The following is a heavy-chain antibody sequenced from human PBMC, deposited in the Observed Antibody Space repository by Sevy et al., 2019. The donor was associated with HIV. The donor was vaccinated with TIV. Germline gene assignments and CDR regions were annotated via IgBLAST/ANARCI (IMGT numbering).Heavy chain of an antibody. CDR1: GFSFSRYG. D-gene: IGHD4-17*01. CDR2: ISHDGGTQ. V-gene: IGHV3-30*18. CDR3: AKDLFGDYCLCSVDY. Sequence: GSLRLSCAASGFSFSRYGIHWVRQAPDRGLEWVAVISHDGGTQYYADSVKGRFTVSRDNSKYTAYLEMDSLSTEDTTVYFCAKDLFGDYCLCSVDYWGQGALVTVSS. J-gene: IGHJ4*02.